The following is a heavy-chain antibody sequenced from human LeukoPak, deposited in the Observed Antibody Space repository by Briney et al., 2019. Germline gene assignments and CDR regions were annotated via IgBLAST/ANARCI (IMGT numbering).Heavy chain of an antibody. Sequence: ASVKVSCKASGYTFTGYYTHWVRQALGQGLEWMGWINPNSGGTNYAQKFQGRVTMTRDTSISTAYMELSRLRSDDTAVYYCARDFGEWELLAFFDYWGQGTLVTVSS. D-gene: IGHD1-26*01. CDR2: INPNSGGT. J-gene: IGHJ4*02. V-gene: IGHV1-2*02. CDR1: GYTFTGYY. CDR3: ARDFGEWELLAFFDY.